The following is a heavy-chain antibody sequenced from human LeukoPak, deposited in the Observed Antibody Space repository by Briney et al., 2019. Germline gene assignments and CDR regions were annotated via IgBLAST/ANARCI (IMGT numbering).Heavy chain of an antibody. CDR3: TTDPQLGRTPDY. V-gene: IGHV3-15*01. CDR2: IKSKTDGGTT. J-gene: IGHJ4*02. Sequence: PGGSLRLSCAASGFTFSNAWMSWVRQAPGKGLEWVGRIKSKTDGGTTDYAAPVKGRFTISRDDSKNTLYLQMNSLKTEDTAVYYCTTDPQLGRTPDYWGQGTLVTVSS. CDR1: GFTFSNAW. D-gene: IGHD1-1*01.